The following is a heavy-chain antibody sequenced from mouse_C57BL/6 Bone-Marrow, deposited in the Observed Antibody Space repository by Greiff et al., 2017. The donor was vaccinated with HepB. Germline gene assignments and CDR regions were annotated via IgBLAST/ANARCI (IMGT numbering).Heavy chain of an antibody. V-gene: IGHV5-16*01. D-gene: IGHD1-1*01. Sequence: EVKLVESEGGLVQPGSSMKLSCTASGFTFSDYYMAWVRQVPEKGLEWVANINYDGSSTYYLDSLKSRFIISRDNAKNILYLQMSSLKSEDTATYYCARGATTLDYWGQGTTLTVSS. CDR3: ARGATTLDY. J-gene: IGHJ2*01. CDR2: INYDGSST. CDR1: GFTFSDYY.